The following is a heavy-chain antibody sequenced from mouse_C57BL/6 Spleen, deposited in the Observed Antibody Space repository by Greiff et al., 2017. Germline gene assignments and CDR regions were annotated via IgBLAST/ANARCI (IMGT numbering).Heavy chain of an antibody. CDR2: IHPNSGST. CDR3: AREGLGYYGNYFDY. J-gene: IGHJ2*01. V-gene: IGHV1-64*01. D-gene: IGHD2-1*01. Sequence: QVQLQQPGAELVKPGASVKLSCKASGYTFTSYWMHWVKQRPGQGLEWIGMIHPNSGSTNYNEKFKSKATLTVDKSSSTAYMQLSSLTSEDSAVYYCAREGLGYYGNYFDYWGQGTTLTVSS. CDR1: GYTFTSYW.